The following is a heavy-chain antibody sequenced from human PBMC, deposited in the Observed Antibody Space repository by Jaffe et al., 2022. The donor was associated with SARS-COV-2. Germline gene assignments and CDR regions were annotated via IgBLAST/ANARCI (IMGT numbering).Heavy chain of an antibody. D-gene: IGHD7-27*01. CDR1: GGSIGSNSYY. V-gene: IGHV4-39*01. CDR3: ARHLRTGDGYYFDY. Sequence: QLQLQESGPGLVRPSETLSLTCTVSGGSIGSNSYYWGWIRQPPEKGLEWIGRIYYNGNTYYNPSLKSRLTISLDTSKNQFSLRLTSVTAADTAVYYCARHLRTGDGYYFDYWGQGTLVTVSS. CDR2: IYYNGNT. J-gene: IGHJ4*02.